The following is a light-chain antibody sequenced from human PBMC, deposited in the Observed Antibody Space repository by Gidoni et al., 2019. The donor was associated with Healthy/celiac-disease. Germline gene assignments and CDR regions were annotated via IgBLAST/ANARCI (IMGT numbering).Light chain of an antibody. Sequence: EIVLTQSPGTLSLSPGERATLSCRASQSVSSSYLAWYQQKPGQAPRLLIDGASSRATGIPDRFSGSGSGTDFTLTISRLEPEDFAVYYCQQYGSSPRTFXPXTKVDIK. CDR3: QQYGSSPRT. V-gene: IGKV3-20*01. J-gene: IGKJ3*01. CDR2: GAS. CDR1: QSVSSSY.